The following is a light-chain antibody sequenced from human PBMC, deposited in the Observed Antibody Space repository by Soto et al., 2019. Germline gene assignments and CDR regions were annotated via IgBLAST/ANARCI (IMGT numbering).Light chain of an antibody. CDR1: QSVYSSY. CDR2: GAS. Sequence: EIVLTQSPGTLSLSPGGRATLSCRASQSVYSSYLAWYQQKPGQAPRLLIYGASSRATDIPDRFSGSGSGTDFTLTISRLEPEDFAVYYCQQYGYSLWTFGQGTKV. J-gene: IGKJ1*01. V-gene: IGKV3-20*01. CDR3: QQYGYSLWT.